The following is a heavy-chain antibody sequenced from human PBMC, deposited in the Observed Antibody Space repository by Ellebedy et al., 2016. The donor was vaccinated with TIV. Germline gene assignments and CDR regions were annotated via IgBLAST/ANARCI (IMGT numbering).Heavy chain of an antibody. D-gene: IGHD4-17*01. V-gene: IGHV3-48*02. J-gene: IGHJ4*02. CDR2: ISSSSSTI. CDR3: ARHVTYYDYGDYVDY. Sequence: GESLKISXAASGFTFSSYSMNWVRQAPGKGLEWVSYISSSSSTIYYADFVRGRFTISRDNAKNSLYLQMNSLRDEDTAVYYCARHVTYYDYGDYVDYWGQGTLVTVSS. CDR1: GFTFSSYS.